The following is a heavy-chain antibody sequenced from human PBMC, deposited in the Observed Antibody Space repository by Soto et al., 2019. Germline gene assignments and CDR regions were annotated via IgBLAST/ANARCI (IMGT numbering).Heavy chain of an antibody. CDR1: GGSISSGGYY. CDR3: ARASRPMEDDSSFDY. J-gene: IGHJ4*02. CDR2: IYYSGST. D-gene: IGHD3-22*01. V-gene: IGHV4-31*03. Sequence: PSETLSLTCTVSGGSISSGGYYWSWIRQHPGKGLEWIGYIYYSGSTYYNPSLKSRVTISVDTSKNQFSLKLSSVTAADTAVYYCARASRPMEDDSSFDYWGQGTLVTVSS.